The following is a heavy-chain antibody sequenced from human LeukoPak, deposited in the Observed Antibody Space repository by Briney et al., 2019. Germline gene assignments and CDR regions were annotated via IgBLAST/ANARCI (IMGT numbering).Heavy chain of an antibody. V-gene: IGHV3-23*05. J-gene: IGHJ4*02. CDR1: GFTFSSYG. Sequence: GGSLRLSCAASGFTFSSYGMSWVRQAPGKGLEWLSTIGSYNSDTYYSDSVKGRFTVSRDNSKNTLYLQMNSLRVDDTAVYYCAKRVLRVRAAGLDYWGQGILVTVSS. CDR2: IGSYNSDT. CDR3: AKRVLRVRAAGLDY. D-gene: IGHD6-13*01.